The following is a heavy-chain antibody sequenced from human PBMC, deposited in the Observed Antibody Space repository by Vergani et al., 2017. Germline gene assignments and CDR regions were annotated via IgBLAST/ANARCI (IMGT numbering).Heavy chain of an antibody. D-gene: IGHD6-13*01. J-gene: IGHJ6*03. CDR2: ISPDGSAT. CDR3: ARDKKIIGAAGILSYYYYMDV. CDR1: GSSLSRFW. Sequence: EVQLVESGGGLVQPGGSLRLSCAASGSSLSRFWMSWVRQAPEKGLEWVAHISPDGSATSYVDSVKGRFTISRDNTKNSLYLQMNSLRAEDTAVYYCARDKKIIGAAGILSYYYYMDVWGKGTTVTVSS. V-gene: IGHV3-7*01.